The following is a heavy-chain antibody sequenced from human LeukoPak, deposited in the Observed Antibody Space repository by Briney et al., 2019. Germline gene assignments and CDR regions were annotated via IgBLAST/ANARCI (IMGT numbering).Heavy chain of an antibody. D-gene: IGHD3-3*01. CDR1: GGSISSYY. J-gene: IGHJ4*02. CDR2: IYYSGST. V-gene: IGHV4-59*01. CDR3: ARGIPYYDFWSGAGDWYYFVY. Sequence: PSETLSLTCPFSGGSISSYYWSWIRQPPGKGLEWIGYIYYSGSTNYNPSLKSRVTISVDTSKNQFSLKLSSVTAADTAVYYCARGIPYYDFWSGAGDWYYFVYWGQGTLVTVSS.